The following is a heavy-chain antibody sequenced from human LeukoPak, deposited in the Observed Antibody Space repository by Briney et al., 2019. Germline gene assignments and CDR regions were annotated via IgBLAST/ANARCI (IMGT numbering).Heavy chain of an antibody. CDR2: FDPEDGET. J-gene: IGHJ4*02. CDR1: GYTLTELS. V-gene: IGHV1-24*01. CDR3: ATLRWGTTGTSVFDY. Sequence: VASVKVSCKVSGYTLTELSMHWVRQAPGKGLGWMGGFDPEDGETIYAQKFQGRVTMTEDTSTDTAYMELSSLRSEDTAVYYCATLRWGTTGTSVFDYWGQGTLVTVSS. D-gene: IGHD1-1*01.